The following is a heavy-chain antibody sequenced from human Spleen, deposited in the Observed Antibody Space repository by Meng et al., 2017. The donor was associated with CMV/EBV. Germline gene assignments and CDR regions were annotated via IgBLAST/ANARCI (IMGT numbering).Heavy chain of an antibody. D-gene: IGHD5-24*01. CDR2: INPKSGDT. Sequence: CEASGYPFTGYSMHWVRQAPGQGLEWMGWINPKSGDTNYAQKFQGRVTMTRDTSISTAYMELSRLRSDDTAVYYCARQSERWLQFGYWGQGTLVTVSS. CDR1: GYPFTGYS. V-gene: IGHV1-2*02. J-gene: IGHJ4*02. CDR3: ARQSERWLQFGY.